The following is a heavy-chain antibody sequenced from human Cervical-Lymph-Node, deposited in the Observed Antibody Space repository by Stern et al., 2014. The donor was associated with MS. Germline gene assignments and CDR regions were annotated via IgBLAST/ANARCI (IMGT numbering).Heavy chain of an antibody. Sequence: EVQLVESGGGLIKPGGSLRLSCAASGFTFYNAWMSWFRQAPGKGLEWVGRIKSEIDGGTTDYAAPVKGRFSISRDDSRNKLSIQMNSLKTEDPAVYYCTARHFMTWDIGGLGTLVSVSS. CDR3: TARHFMTWDI. CDR1: GFTFYNAW. V-gene: IGHV3-15*01. D-gene: IGHD1-26*01. CDR2: IKSEIDGGTT. J-gene: IGHJ4*02.